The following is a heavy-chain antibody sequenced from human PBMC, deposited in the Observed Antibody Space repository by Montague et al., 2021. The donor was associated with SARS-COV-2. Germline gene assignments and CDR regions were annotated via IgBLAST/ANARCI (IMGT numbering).Heavy chain of an antibody. CDR1: GDSISSCSYY. Sequence: SETLSLTCTVSGDSISSCSYYWGWIRQPQGKGLEWIGSHNNRGNNYNNPSLRSRVSISVDTYKNQFSLNVRSVTAADTGFFYCVRVTHPRSAWPYYMDVWGKGTTVTVFS. V-gene: IGHV4-39*01. D-gene: IGHD4-11*01. CDR2: HNNRGNN. J-gene: IGHJ6*03. CDR3: VRVTHPRSAWPYYMDV.